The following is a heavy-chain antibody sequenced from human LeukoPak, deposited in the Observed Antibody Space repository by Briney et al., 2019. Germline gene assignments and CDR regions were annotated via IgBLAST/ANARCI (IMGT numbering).Heavy chain of an antibody. V-gene: IGHV1-8*03. D-gene: IGHD3-9*01. CDR1: GYTFTSYD. Sequence: ASVMVSCKASGYTFTSYDINWVRQATGQGLEWMGWMNPNSGNTGYAQKFQGRVTITRNTSISTAYMELSSLRSEDTAVYYCARGRRTYYDILTPGFWFDPWGQGTLVTVSS. CDR2: MNPNSGNT. J-gene: IGHJ5*02. CDR3: ARGRRTYYDILTPGFWFDP.